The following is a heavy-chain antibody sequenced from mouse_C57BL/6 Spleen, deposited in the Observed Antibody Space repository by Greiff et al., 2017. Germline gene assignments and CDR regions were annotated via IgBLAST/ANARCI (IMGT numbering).Heavy chain of an antibody. CDR2: INPNNGGT. V-gene: IGHV1-26*01. CDR3: AIEGLGRDYFDD. D-gene: IGHD4-1*01. Sequence: EVQLQQSGPELVKPGASVKLSCKASGYTFTDYYMNWVKQSHGKSLEWIGDINPNNGGTSYNQKFKDKATLTVDKSSSTAYMELRSLTSEDSAVYYCAIEGLGRDYFDDWGQGTTLTVSS. J-gene: IGHJ2*01. CDR1: GYTFTDYY.